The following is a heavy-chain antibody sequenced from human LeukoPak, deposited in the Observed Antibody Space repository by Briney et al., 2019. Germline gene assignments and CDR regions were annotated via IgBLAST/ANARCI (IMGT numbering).Heavy chain of an antibody. J-gene: IGHJ5*01. D-gene: IGHD3-3*02. CDR3: ARDISISWFYS. CDR1: GGSISSSSYY. Sequence: PSETLSLTCTVSGGSISSSSYYWAWVRQPPGKGLQWIGSIYHTGSTFYNPSPMSRVSISIDSSKNQFSLKLSSVTVADTALYYCARDISISWFYSWGQGTLVTVSS. CDR2: IYHTGST. V-gene: IGHV4-39*07.